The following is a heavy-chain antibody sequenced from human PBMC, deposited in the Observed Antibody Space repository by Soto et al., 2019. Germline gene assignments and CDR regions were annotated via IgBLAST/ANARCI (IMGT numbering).Heavy chain of an antibody. CDR1: GFTFSSYS. CDR3: AKSRGDSWTTYFFDY. D-gene: IGHD4-4*01. V-gene: IGHV3-23*01. Sequence: EVQLLESGGGSVQPGGSLMLSCAASGFTFSSYSLSWLRQAPGKGLEWVSGISGSGQTTRYKDSVKGRFTISRDNFRNTLYLQVNSLRAEDTAIYFCAKSRGDSWTTYFFDYWGQGALVTVSS. J-gene: IGHJ4*02. CDR2: ISGSGQTT.